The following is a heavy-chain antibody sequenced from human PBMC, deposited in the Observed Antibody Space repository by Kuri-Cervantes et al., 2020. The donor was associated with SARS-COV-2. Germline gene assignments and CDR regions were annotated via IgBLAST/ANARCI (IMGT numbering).Heavy chain of an antibody. V-gene: IGHV3-9*01. J-gene: IGHJ5*02. D-gene: IGHD3-10*01. Sequence: LSLTCAASGFTFDDYAMHWVRQAPGKGLEWVSGISWNSGSIGYADSVKGRFTISRDNAKNSLYLRMNSLRAEDTALYYCAKDRMVQGVIRGTAFDPWGQGTLVTVSS. CDR3: AKDRMVQGVIRGTAFDP. CDR2: ISWNSGSI. CDR1: GFTFDDYA.